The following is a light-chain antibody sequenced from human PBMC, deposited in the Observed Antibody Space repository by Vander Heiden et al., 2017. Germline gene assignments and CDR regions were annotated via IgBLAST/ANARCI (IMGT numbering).Light chain of an antibody. J-gene: IGLJ1*01. V-gene: IGLV1-40*01. CDR2: GNN. CDR1: SSNIGARYD. CDR3: QSYDSSLSHYV. Sequence: QSVLTQPPSVSGAPGQRVTISCAGSSSNIGARYDVHWYQQLPGTAPKPLIYGNNNRPSGVPDRFSGSKSATSASLAITGLQAEDEADYYCQSYDSSLSHYVFGSGTKVTVL.